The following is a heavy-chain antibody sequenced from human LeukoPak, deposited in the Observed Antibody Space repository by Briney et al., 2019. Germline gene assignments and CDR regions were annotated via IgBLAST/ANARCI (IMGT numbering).Heavy chain of an antibody. V-gene: IGHV3-53*01. CDR2: IYSGGST. J-gene: IGHJ4*02. CDR1: GFTFSNYG. D-gene: IGHD5-18*01. Sequence: GGSLRLSCAASGFTFSNYGMHWVRQAPGKGLEWVSVIYSGGSTYYADSVKGRFIISRDNSKNTLYLQMNSLRAEDTAVYYCARGGESGYSYGYSDYWGQGTLVTVSS. CDR3: ARGGESGYSYGYSDY.